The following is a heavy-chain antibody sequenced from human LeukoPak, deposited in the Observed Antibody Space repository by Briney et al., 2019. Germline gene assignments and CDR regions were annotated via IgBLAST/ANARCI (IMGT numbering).Heavy chain of an antibody. J-gene: IGHJ5*02. CDR1: GGSFSGYY. CDR2: IDHSGST. Sequence: SETLSLTCAVYGGSFSGYYWSWIRQPPGKGLEWIGEIDHSGSTNYNPSLKSRVTISVDTSKNQFSLKLSSVTAADTAVYYCARGDYCSSTSCYFNWFDPWGQGTLVTVSS. D-gene: IGHD2-2*01. V-gene: IGHV4-34*01. CDR3: ARGDYCSSTSCYFNWFDP.